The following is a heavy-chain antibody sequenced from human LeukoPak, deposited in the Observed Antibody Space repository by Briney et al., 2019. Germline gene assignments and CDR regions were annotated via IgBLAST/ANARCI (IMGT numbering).Heavy chain of an antibody. Sequence: PGGSLRLSCAASGFTFSSYAMSWVRQAPRKGLEWVSAISGSGGSTYYADSVKGRFTISRDNSKNTLYLQMNSLRAEDTAVYYCAKDLELHWELTSGDYWGQGTLVTVSS. CDR3: AKDLELHWELTSGDY. CDR2: ISGSGGST. J-gene: IGHJ4*02. CDR1: GFTFSSYA. D-gene: IGHD1-26*01. V-gene: IGHV3-23*01.